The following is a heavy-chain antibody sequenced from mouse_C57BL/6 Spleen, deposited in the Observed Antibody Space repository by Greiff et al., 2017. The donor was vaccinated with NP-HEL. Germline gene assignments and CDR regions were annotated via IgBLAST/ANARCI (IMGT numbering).Heavy chain of an antibody. CDR3: ARSAYSYAMDY. CDR1: GYTFTSYW. Sequence: VQLQQPGAELVKPGASVKLSCKASGYTFTSYWMQWVKQRPGQGLEWIGEIDPSDSYTNYNQKFKGKATLTVDTSSSTAYMQLSSLTSEDSAVYYCARSAYSYAMDYWGQGTSVTVSS. CDR2: IDPSDSYT. V-gene: IGHV1-50*01. D-gene: IGHD2-10*01. J-gene: IGHJ4*01.